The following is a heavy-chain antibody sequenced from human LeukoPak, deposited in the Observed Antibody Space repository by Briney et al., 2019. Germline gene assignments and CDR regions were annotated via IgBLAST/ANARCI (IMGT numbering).Heavy chain of an antibody. CDR2: ISSSGSSI. CDR3: AREIDNAFDI. Sequence: GGSLRLSCAASGLTFSDYYMSWIRQAPGKGLEWVSYISSSGSSIFYADSVKGRFTISRDNAKNSLYLQMNSLRAEDTAVYYCAREIDNAFDIWGQGTMVTVSS. J-gene: IGHJ3*02. D-gene: IGHD3-22*01. CDR1: GLTFSDYY. V-gene: IGHV3-11*04.